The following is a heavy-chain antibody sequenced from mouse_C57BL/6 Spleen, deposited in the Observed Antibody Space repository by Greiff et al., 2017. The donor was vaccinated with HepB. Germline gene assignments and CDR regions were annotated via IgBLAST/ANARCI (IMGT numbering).Heavy chain of an antibody. J-gene: IGHJ2*01. D-gene: IGHD6-1*01. CDR1: GYTFTSYW. CDR2: IDPSDSET. CDR3: ARGGLYKLDY. Sequence: VQLQQSGAELVRPGSSVKLSCKASGYTFTSYWMHWVKQRPIQGLEWIGNIDPSDSETHYNQKFKDKATLTVDKSSSTAYMQLSSLTSEDSAVYYSARGGLYKLDYWGQGTTLTVSS. V-gene: IGHV1-52*01.